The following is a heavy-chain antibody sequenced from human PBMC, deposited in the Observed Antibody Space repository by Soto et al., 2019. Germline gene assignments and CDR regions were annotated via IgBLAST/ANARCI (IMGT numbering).Heavy chain of an antibody. D-gene: IGHD3-22*01. CDR1: GYTFTSYA. J-gene: IGHJ4*02. Sequence: ASVKVSFKASGYTFTSYAMHWVRQAPGQRLEWMGWINAGNGNTKYSQKFQGRVTITRDTSASTAYMELSSLRSEDTAVYYCARASYYYESSGYYPGDYWGQGTLVTVSS. V-gene: IGHV1-3*01. CDR3: ARASYYYESSGYYPGDY. CDR2: INAGNGNT.